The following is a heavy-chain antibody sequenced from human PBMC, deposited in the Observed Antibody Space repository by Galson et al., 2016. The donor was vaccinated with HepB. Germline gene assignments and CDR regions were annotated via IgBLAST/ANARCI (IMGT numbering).Heavy chain of an antibody. D-gene: IGHD6-19*01. CDR2: IGSGSTTI. V-gene: IGHV3-48*01. CDR1: GFTFSTYS. J-gene: IGHJ4*02. Sequence: SLRLSCAASGFTFSTYSMNWVRQAPGKGLEWVSYIGSGSTTIYYADSVKGRFAISRDNSKNTLYLQMNSLRAEDTAVYSCAKYLALYNTGAGYFDSWGQGTLVTVSS. CDR3: AKYLALYNTGAGYFDS.